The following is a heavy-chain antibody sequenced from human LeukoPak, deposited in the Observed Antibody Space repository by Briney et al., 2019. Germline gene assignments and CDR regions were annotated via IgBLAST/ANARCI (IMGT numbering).Heavy chain of an antibody. D-gene: IGHD3-16*01. CDR1: GYTFTGYY. J-gene: IGHJ6*03. V-gene: IGHV1-2*02. CDR2: INPNSGGT. CDR3: ARALVEWIYYMDV. Sequence: ASVKVSCKASGYTFTGYYMHWVRQAPGQGLEWMGWINPNSGGTNYAQKFQGRVTMTRDTSISTAYMELSRLRSDDTAVYYCARALVEWIYYMDVWGKGTTVTVSS.